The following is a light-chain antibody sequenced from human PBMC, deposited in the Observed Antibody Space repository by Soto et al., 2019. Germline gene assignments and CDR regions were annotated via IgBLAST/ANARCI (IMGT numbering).Light chain of an antibody. V-gene: IGKV3-11*01. CDR1: QSVSSY. CDR3: QQRSNWPPIT. J-gene: IGKJ5*01. Sequence: EIVLTQSPANLSLSPGERATLSCRASQSVSSYLAWYQQKPGQAPRLLIYDASNRATGIPARFSGSGSGTDFTLTISSLEPEDFAVYYCQQRSNWPPITFGQGTRLE. CDR2: DAS.